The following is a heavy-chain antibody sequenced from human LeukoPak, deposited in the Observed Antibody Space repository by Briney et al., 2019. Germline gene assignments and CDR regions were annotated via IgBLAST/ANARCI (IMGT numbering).Heavy chain of an antibody. V-gene: IGHV1-69*01. CDR1: GGTFSSYT. J-gene: IGHJ6*03. CDR2: IIPIFGTA. Sequence: SVKVSCKASGGTFSSYTISWVRQAPGQGLEGMGGIIPIFGTANYAQRFQGRVTITADESTSTAYMELSSLRSEDTAVYYCARGNDGSGSPSYYFYYMDVWGKGTTVTVSS. CDR3: ARGNDGSGSPSYYFYYMDV. D-gene: IGHD3-10*01.